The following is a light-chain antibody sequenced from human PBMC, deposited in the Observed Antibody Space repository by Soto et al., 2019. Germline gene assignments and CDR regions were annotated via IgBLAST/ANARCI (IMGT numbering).Light chain of an antibody. CDR1: QSSSNW. V-gene: IGKV1-5*03. Sequence: DIQMTQSPSTLSASIGDRVTITCRASQSSSNWLAWFQQKPGKAPKLLIYKASNLQSGVPSRFSGSGSGTEFTLTISSLQPDDFATYYCQQYFTYPWTFGQGTKVEIK. CDR2: KAS. CDR3: QQYFTYPWT. J-gene: IGKJ1*01.